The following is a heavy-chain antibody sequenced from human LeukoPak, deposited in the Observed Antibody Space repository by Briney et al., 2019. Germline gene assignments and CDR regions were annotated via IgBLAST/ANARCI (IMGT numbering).Heavy chain of an antibody. J-gene: IGHJ4*02. CDR3: ARDPRDVYYFDY. D-gene: IGHD2-21*02. Sequence: PGGSLRLSCAASGFTFSSYSMNWVRQAPGKGLEWVSSISSSSSYIYYADSVKGRFTISRDNAKNSLYLQMNSLRAEDTAVYYCARDPRDVYYFDYWGQGTLVTVSS. CDR1: GFTFSSYS. CDR2: ISSSSSYI. V-gene: IGHV3-21*01.